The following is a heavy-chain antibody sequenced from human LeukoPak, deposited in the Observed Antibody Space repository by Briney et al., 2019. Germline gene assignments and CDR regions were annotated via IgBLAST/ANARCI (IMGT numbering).Heavy chain of an antibody. CDR1: GGSISSYY. J-gene: IGHJ1*01. Sequence: KPSETLSLTCTVSGGSISSYYWSWIRQPPGKGLEWIGYIYYSRSTNYNPSLKSRVTISVDTSKNQFSLKLSSVTAADTAVYYCARDLGVYSSGWFHFQHWGQGTLVTVSS. V-gene: IGHV4-59*01. CDR2: IYYSRST. CDR3: ARDLGVYSSGWFHFQH. D-gene: IGHD6-19*01.